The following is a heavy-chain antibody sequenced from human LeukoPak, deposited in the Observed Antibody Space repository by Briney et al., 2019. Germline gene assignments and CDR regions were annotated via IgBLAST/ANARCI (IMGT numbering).Heavy chain of an antibody. CDR3: ARDNDSRDPPHFDY. CDR2: IIPIFGTA. V-gene: IGHV1-69*06. J-gene: IGHJ4*02. Sequence: ASVKVSCKASGYTFTGYYMHWVRQAPGQGLEWMGGIIPIFGTANYAQKFQGRVTITAGKSTSTAYMELSSLRSEDTAVYYCARDNDSRDPPHFDYWGQGTLVTVSA. CDR1: GYTFTGYY. D-gene: IGHD3-16*01.